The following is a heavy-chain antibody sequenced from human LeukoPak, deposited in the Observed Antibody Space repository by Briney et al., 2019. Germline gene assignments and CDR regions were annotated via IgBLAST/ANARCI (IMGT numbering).Heavy chain of an antibody. V-gene: IGHV3-21*01. J-gene: IGHJ6*02. CDR2: IGSSSSYI. D-gene: IGHD6-19*01. CDR1: GFTFSSYS. Sequence: GGSLRLSCAASGFTFSSYSMNWVRQAPGKGLEWVSSIGSSSSYIYYADSVKGRFTISRDNAKNSLYLQMNSLRAEDTAVYYCARGGIAVAQEYYYYYYGMDVWGQGTTVTVSS. CDR3: ARGGIAVAQEYYYYYYGMDV.